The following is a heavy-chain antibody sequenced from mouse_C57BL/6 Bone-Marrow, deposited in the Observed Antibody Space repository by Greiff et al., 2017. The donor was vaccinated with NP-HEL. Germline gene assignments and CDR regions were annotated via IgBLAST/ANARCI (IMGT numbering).Heavy chain of an antibody. CDR2: IDPSDSYT. J-gene: IGHJ3*01. CDR3: TRKAYYVRSCGFAY. D-gene: IGHD1-1*01. CDR1: GYTFTTYW. V-gene: IGHV1-50*01. Sequence: QVQLQQPGAELVKPGASVKLSCKASGYTFTTYWMQWVKQRPGQGLEWIGEIDPSDSYTNYNQKFKGKATLTVDTSSSTAYMQLSSLTSEDSAVYYCTRKAYYVRSCGFAYWGRETLVTVSA.